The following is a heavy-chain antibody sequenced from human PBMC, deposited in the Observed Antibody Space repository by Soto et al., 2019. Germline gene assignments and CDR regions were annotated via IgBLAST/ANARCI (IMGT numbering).Heavy chain of an antibody. V-gene: IGHV3-23*01. CDR3: ATNGNCGGGGCYWHVDY. Sequence: GGSLRLSCAASGFTFTSYAMSWVRQAPGKGLEWVSAISASAGDTYYADSVKGRFTISRDNSKNTLSLQMNGLRVEDTAVYYCATNGNCGGGGCYWHVDYWGQGTLVTVSS. D-gene: IGHD2-15*01. CDR2: ISASAGDT. CDR1: GFTFTSYA. J-gene: IGHJ4*02.